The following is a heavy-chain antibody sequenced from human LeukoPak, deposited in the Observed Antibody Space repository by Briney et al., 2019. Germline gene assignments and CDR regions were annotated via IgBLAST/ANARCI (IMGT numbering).Heavy chain of an antibody. CDR1: GYTFTRYG. V-gene: IGHV1-18*01. D-gene: IGHD6-19*01. CDR3: ARAALPYSSGWYYYGMDV. J-gene: IGHJ6*02. Sequence: ASVKVSRKASGYTFTRYGISWVRQAPGQGLEWMGWISGNNGDSKYAQKFQGRVTMTTDTFTSTAHMELRSLRSDDTAVFYCARAALPYSSGWYYYGMDVWGQGTTVTVSS. CDR2: ISGNNGDS.